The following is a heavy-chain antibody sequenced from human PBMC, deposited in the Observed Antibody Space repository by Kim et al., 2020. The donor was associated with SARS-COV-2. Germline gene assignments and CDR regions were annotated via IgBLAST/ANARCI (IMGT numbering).Heavy chain of an antibody. V-gene: IGHV3-73*01. D-gene: IGHD3-9*01. CDR3: TRGGTGSWVFDI. Sequence: YAVAVRGRFTVSRDDSENTAYLQMNSLKVEDTAMYYCTRGGTGSWVFDIWGQVTMVSVSS. J-gene: IGHJ3*02.